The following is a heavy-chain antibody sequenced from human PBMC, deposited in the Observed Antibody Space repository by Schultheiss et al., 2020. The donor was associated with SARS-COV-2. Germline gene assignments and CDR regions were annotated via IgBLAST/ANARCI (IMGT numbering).Heavy chain of an antibody. CDR2: IYTSGST. D-gene: IGHD2-2*03. CDR3: ARDPPGYCSSTSCDAFGAFDI. CDR1: GGSISSYY. J-gene: IGHJ3*02. Sequence: SETLSLTCTVSGGSISSYYWGWVRQPPGKGLEWIGRIYTSGSTNYNPSLKSRVTMSVDTSKNQFSLKLSSVTAADTAVYYCARDPPGYCSSTSCDAFGAFDIWGQGTMVTVSS. V-gene: IGHV4-4*07.